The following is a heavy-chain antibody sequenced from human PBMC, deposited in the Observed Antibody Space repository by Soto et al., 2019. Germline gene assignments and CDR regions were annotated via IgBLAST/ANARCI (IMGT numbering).Heavy chain of an antibody. CDR2: ISYDGSNK. CDR3: ARDNVGEGEAYCGGDCYSEVFDY. CDR1: GFTFSSYA. D-gene: IGHD2-21*02. V-gene: IGHV3-30-3*01. J-gene: IGHJ4*02. Sequence: QVQLVESGGGVVQPGRSLRLSCAASGFTFSSYAMHWVRQAPGKGLEWVAVISYDGSNKYYADSVKGRFTISRDNSKNTLYLQMNSLRAEDTAVYYCARDNVGEGEAYCGGDCYSEVFDYWGQGTLVTVSS.